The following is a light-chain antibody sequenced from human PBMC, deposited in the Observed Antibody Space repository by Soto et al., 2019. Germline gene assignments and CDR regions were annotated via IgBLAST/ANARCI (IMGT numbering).Light chain of an antibody. CDR3: SSYTSSSTDV. V-gene: IGLV2-18*02. Sequence: QSALTQPPSVSGSPGQSVTISCTGTSSDVGGYNRVSWYQQPPGTAPKLIIYEVNNRPSGVPDRFSGSNSGNTASLTISGLQAEDEADYYCSSYTSSSTDVFGTGTKVTVL. CDR1: SSDVGGYNR. J-gene: IGLJ1*01. CDR2: EVN.